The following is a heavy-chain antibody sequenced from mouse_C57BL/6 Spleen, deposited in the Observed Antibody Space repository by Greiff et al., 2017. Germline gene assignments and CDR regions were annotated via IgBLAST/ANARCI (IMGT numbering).Heavy chain of an antibody. CDR1: GYTFTDYY. Sequence: VQLQQSGPELVKPGASVKISCKASGYTFTDYYMNWVKQSHGKSLEWIGDINPNNGGTSYNQKFKGKATLTVDKSSSTAYMELRSLTSEDSAVYYCARYLSYDFFDYWGQGTTLTVSS. CDR2: INPNNGGT. V-gene: IGHV1-26*01. J-gene: IGHJ2*01. D-gene: IGHD2-4*01. CDR3: ARYLSYDFFDY.